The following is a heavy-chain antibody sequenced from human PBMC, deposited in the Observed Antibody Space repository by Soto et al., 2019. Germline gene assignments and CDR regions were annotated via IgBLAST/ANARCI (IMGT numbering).Heavy chain of an antibody. CDR2: IYYSGST. CDR1: GGSISSYY. D-gene: IGHD1-26*01. V-gene: IGHV4-59*01. Sequence: QVQLQESGPGLVKPSETLSLTCTVSGGSISSYYWSWIRQPPGKGLEWIGYIYYSGSTNYNPSLKSRVTISVDTSKNQFSLKLSSVTAADTAVYYCARSLYSGSPDAFDIWGQGTMVTASS. J-gene: IGHJ3*02. CDR3: ARSLYSGSPDAFDI.